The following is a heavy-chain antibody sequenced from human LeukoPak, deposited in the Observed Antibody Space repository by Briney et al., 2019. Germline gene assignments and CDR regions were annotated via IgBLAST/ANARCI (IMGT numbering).Heavy chain of an antibody. CDR3: ARAGDGYNSYYYMDV. V-gene: IGHV4-59*01. J-gene: IGHJ6*03. D-gene: IGHD5-24*01. CDR1: DVSIISYY. CDR2: ISYTGNT. Sequence: PSETLSLTCTVSDVSIISYYWSWIRQPPGKGLEWIGHISYTGNTNYNPSLKSRVTISVDRPKNQVSLKLTSVTAADTAVYCCARAGDGYNSYYYMDVWGKGTTVTVSS.